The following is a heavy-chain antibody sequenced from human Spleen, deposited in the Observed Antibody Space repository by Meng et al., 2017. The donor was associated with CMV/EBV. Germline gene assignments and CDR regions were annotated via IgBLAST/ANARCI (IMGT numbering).Heavy chain of an antibody. Sequence: GGSLRLSCATSGFTFSSYWMSWVRQAPGKGLQWVSLIDNSGVDTYYADSVKGRFTISRDNSKNTLYLQMSSLTAEDTAVYYCAKGGAMTPDFWGQGVLVTVSS. CDR3: AKGGAMTPDF. CDR2: IDNSGVDT. D-gene: IGHD1-26*01. V-gene: IGHV3-23*01. CDR1: GFTFSSYW. J-gene: IGHJ4*02.